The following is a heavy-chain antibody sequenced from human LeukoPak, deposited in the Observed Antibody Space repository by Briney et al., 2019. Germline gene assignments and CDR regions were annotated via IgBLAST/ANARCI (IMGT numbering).Heavy chain of an antibody. Sequence: PGGSLRLSCAASGFTFSGYAMSWVRQAPGKGLECVSSISGSGGSTYYADSVKGRFTVSRDNSKNTLYLQMNSLRAEDTAVYYCAKDRNTLLVVESSDFWGQGTLVTVSS. D-gene: IGHD3-22*01. CDR1: GFTFSGYA. V-gene: IGHV3-23*01. CDR2: ISGSGGST. CDR3: AKDRNTLLVVESSDF. J-gene: IGHJ4*02.